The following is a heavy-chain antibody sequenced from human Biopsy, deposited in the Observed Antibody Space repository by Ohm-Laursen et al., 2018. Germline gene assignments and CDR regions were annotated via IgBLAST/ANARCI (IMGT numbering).Heavy chain of an antibody. D-gene: IGHD1-26*01. CDR1: GYTFGNYG. Sequence: SVKVSCKASGYTFGNYGISWVRQAPGQGLERMGWISVYNGNTDYPHKFQGRVTLTTGTSTSTAYMELRSLTSDDTAIYYCARDVVGRGASFFDFWGQGTSVTVSS. CDR2: ISVYNGNT. J-gene: IGHJ4*02. CDR3: ARDVVGRGASFFDF. V-gene: IGHV1-18*01.